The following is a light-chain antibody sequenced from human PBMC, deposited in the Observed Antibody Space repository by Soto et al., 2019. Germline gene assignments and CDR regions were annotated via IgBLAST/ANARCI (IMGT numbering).Light chain of an antibody. CDR3: QHYNRWPLT. CDR2: GAS. Sequence: EIMMTQSPGTLSVSPGERVTLSCRASQSVNNNLAWYQQKPGQAPRLLIYGASTRAAGIPASFSGSASGTEFTLTISSLQSEDFGVYYCQHYNRWPLTFGGGTKVDIK. V-gene: IGKV3-15*01. CDR1: QSVNNN. J-gene: IGKJ4*01.